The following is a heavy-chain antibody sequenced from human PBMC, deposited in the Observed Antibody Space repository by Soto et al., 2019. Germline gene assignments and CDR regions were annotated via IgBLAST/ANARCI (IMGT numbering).Heavy chain of an antibody. Sequence: PSETLSLTCTVSGGSISSYYWSWIRQPPGKGLEWIGYIYYSGSTNYNPSLKSRVTISVDTSKNQFSLKPSSVTAADTAVYYCARGRYYYDSSGYYYDWFDPWGQGTLVTVSS. CDR3: ARGRYYYDSSGYYYDWFDP. V-gene: IGHV4-59*01. CDR2: IYYSGST. CDR1: GGSISSYY. J-gene: IGHJ5*02. D-gene: IGHD3-22*01.